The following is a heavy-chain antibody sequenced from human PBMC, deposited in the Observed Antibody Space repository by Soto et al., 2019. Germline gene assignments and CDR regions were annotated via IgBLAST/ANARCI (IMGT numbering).Heavy chain of an antibody. CDR3: ARYCSGGSCYGMGGMDV. Sequence: QVQLVQSGAEVKKPGSSVKVSCKASGDTFSSYAISWVRQAPGQGLEWMGGIIPIFGTANYAQKFQGRVTITADESTSTAYMELSSLRSEDTAVYYCARYCSGGSCYGMGGMDVWGQGTTVTVSS. D-gene: IGHD2-15*01. J-gene: IGHJ6*02. V-gene: IGHV1-69*01. CDR1: GDTFSSYA. CDR2: IIPIFGTA.